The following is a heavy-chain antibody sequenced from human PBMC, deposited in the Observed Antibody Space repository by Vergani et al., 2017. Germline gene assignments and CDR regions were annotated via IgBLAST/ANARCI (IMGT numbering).Heavy chain of an antibody. Sequence: EDHLVEFGGGLVQPGESLRLSCTAAGFMFTSNWMSWVRQAPGKGLEWVANIKADGGVTYYADSVKGRFTISRDNAKNLLYLQMNSLRGDDTAIYYCARHSSGYSWGQGTLVTVSS. V-gene: IGHV3-7*01. J-gene: IGHJ5*02. CDR2: IKADGGVT. CDR3: ARHSSGYS. D-gene: IGHD3-22*01. CDR1: GFMFTSNW.